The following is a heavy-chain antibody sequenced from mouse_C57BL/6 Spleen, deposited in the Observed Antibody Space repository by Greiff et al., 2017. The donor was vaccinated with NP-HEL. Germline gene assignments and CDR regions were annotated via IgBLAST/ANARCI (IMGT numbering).Heavy chain of an antibody. V-gene: IGHV5-9-1*02. D-gene: IGHD1-1*01. Sequence: EVQVVESGEGLVKPGGSLKLSCAASGFTFSSYAMSWVRQTPEKRLEWVAYISSGGDYIYYADTVKGRFTISRDNARNTLYLQMSSLKSEDTAMYYCTRGVAPRYWYFDVWGTGTTVTVSS. CDR2: ISSGGDYI. J-gene: IGHJ1*03. CDR3: TRGVAPRYWYFDV. CDR1: GFTFSSYA.